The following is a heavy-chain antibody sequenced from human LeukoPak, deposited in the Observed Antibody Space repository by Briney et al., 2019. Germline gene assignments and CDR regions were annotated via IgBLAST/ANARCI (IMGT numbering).Heavy chain of an antibody. D-gene: IGHD3-10*01. V-gene: IGHV3-21*01. J-gene: IGHJ4*02. CDR2: ISSSSSYI. CDR1: GFTFSSYS. CDR3: ARDGGPRRMVRGTIDY. Sequence: GGSLRLSCAASGFTFSSYSMNWVRQAPGKGLEWVSSISSSSSYIYHADSVKGRLTISRDNAKNSLYLQMNSLRAEDTAVYYCARDGGPRRMVRGTIDYWGQGTLVTVSS.